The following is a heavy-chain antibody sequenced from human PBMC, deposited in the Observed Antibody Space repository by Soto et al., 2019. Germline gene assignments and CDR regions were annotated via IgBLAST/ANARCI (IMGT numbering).Heavy chain of an antibody. CDR3: ARDKRHSGYDYYYYGMDV. CDR1: GYTFTSYG. J-gene: IGHJ6*02. CDR2: ISAYNGNT. V-gene: IGHV1-18*01. D-gene: IGHD5-12*01. Sequence: GTSVKVSCKASGYTFTSYGMSWVRQAPGQGLEWMGWISAYNGNTNYAQKLQGRVTMTTDTSTSTAYMELRSLRSDDTAVYYCARDKRHSGYDYYYYGMDVWGQGTTVTVSS.